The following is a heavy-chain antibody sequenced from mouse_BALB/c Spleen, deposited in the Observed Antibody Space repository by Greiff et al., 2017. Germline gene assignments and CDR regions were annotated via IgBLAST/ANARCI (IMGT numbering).Heavy chain of an antibody. D-gene: IGHD3-1*01. CDR2: ISYSGST. V-gene: IGHV3-2*02. J-gene: IGHJ2*01. CDR1: GYSITSDYA. CDR3: ARSGPLDY. Sequence: EVKLVESGPGLVKPSQSLSLTCTVTGYSITSDYAWNWIRQFPGNKLEWMGYISYSGSTSYNPSLKSRISITRDTSKNQFFLQLNSVTTEDTATYYCARSGPLDYWGQGTTLTVSS.